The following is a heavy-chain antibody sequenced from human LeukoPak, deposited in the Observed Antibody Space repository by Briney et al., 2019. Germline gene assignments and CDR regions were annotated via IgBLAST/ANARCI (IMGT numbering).Heavy chain of an antibody. CDR2: IYWDDDK. V-gene: IGHV2-5*02. CDR1: GFSLSTGAVG. CDR3: AHRRDWFDP. Sequence: SGPTLVKPTQTLTLTCTFSGFSLSTGAVGVGWFRQPPGKALGWLALIYWDDDKRYSPSLRSRLTITKDTSKNQVILTMTNMDPVDTATYYCAHRRDWFDPWGQGTLVTVSS. J-gene: IGHJ5*02.